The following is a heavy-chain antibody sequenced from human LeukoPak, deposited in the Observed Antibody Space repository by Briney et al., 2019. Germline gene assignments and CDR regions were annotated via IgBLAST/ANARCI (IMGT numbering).Heavy chain of an antibody. J-gene: IGHJ4*02. CDR3: ARLLWFPY. CDR1: GGSFSGYY. D-gene: IGHD3-10*01. Sequence: SETLSLTCAVYGGSFSGYYWSWIRQPPGKGLEWIGEINHSGSTNYNPSLTSRVTISVDTSKNQFSLKLSSVTAADTAVYYCARLLWFPYWGQGTLVTVSS. CDR2: INHSGST. V-gene: IGHV4-34*01.